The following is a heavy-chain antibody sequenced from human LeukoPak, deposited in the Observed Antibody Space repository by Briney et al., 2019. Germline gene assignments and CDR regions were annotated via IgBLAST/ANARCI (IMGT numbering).Heavy chain of an antibody. Sequence: GGSLRLSCAASGFTFSSYWMHWVRQAPGKGPEWVSLISGDGVIKYYADSVKGRFTISRDNSKNSLYLQMNSLRSDDTALYYCAKAYSSSYVGSLDVWGQGTTVTVAS. V-gene: IGHV3-43*02. D-gene: IGHD6-6*01. CDR3: AKAYSSSYVGSLDV. CDR1: GFTFSSYW. CDR2: ISGDGVIK. J-gene: IGHJ6*02.